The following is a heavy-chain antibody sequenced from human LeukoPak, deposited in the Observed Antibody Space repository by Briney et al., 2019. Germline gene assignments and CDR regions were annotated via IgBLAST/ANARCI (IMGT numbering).Heavy chain of an antibody. J-gene: IGHJ4*02. D-gene: IGHD4-17*01. CDR3: ARGMGMTTVTNFDY. V-gene: IGHV3-21*01. Sequence: GGSLRLSCAASGFTFSSYIMSWVRQAPGKGLEWVSSISSSSSYIYYADSVKGRFTISRDNAKNSLYLQMNSLRAEDTAVYYCARGMGMTTVTNFDYWGQGNLVTVSS. CDR2: ISSSSSYI. CDR1: GFTFSSYI.